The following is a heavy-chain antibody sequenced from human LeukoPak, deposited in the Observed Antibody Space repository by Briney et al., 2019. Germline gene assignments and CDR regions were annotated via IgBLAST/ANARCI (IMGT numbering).Heavy chain of an antibody. CDR2: VNAGNGNT. CDR1: GGTFSSYA. J-gene: IGHJ4*02. CDR3: ARFTGDGY. V-gene: IGHV1-3*01. Sequence: ASVKVSCKASGGTFSSYAISWVRQAPGQRLEWMGWVNAGNGNTKYSQKFQGRVTITRDTSASTAYMELSSLRSEDTAVYYCARFTGDGYWGQGTLVTVSS. D-gene: IGHD7-27*01.